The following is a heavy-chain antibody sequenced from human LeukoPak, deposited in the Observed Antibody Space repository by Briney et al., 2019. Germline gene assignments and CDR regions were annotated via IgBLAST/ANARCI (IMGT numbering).Heavy chain of an antibody. CDR1: GSTFNTYA. D-gene: IGHD3-9*01. CDR2: INTDTGYT. J-gene: IGHJ4*02. V-gene: IGHV1-3*04. Sequence: ASVKLSRKASGSTFNTYAVHWGRQAPGQNLEWMGWINTDTGYTKYTQNFQGRVTLPRDRSASTAYMERRSLTSEDTAVYYCARDLPGSDWLSPPDFSGQGTVVTVSS. CDR3: ARDLPGSDWLSPPDF.